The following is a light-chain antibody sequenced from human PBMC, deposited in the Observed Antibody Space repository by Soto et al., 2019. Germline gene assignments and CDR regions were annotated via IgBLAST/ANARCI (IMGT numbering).Light chain of an antibody. Sequence: QLVLTQSSSASASLGSSVKLTCTLSSGHSSYIIAWHQQQPGKAPRYLMKVEGSGSFNKGSGVPDRFSGYRSGADRYLTISNLQFEDEADYYCETWDSNTWVFGGGTKLPVL. CDR3: ETWDSNTWV. CDR2: VEGSGSF. CDR1: SGHSSYI. V-gene: IGLV4-60*02. J-gene: IGLJ3*02.